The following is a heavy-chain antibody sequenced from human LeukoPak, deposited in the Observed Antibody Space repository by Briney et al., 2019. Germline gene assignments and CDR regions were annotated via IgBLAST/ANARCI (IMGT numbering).Heavy chain of an antibody. V-gene: IGHV3-9*01. J-gene: IGHJ4*01. CDR3: ARGWGSD. D-gene: IGHD3-10*01. CDR2: ISWNSGSI. Sequence: PGKTLRLSCAASGFTFDDYAMHWVRQAPGKGLEWVSGISWNSGSIGYADSVKGRFTISRDNAKSSLHLQMNNLRVEDTAIYYCARGWGSDWGQEPWSPSPQ. CDR1: GFTFDDYA.